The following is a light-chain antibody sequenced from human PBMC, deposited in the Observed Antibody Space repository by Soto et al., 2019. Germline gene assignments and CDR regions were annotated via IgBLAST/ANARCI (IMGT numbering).Light chain of an antibody. CDR2: EVS. V-gene: IGLV2-14*01. J-gene: IGLJ1*01. CDR1: SSDVGGYNY. Sequence: QSVLTQPASVSGSPGQSITISCTGTSSDVGGYNYVSWYQQHPGKAPKLMIYEVSNRPSGVSNRFSGSKSGNTASLTISGLQAEDEADYYCISYTSESPYVFGTGTKVTVL. CDR3: ISYTSESPYV.